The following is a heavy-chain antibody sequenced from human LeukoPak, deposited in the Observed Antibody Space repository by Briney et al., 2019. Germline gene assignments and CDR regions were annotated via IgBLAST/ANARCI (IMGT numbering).Heavy chain of an antibody. Sequence: PSETLSLTCTVSGGSISSYYWSWIRQPAGKGLEWIGRIYTSGSTNYNPSLKSRVTMSVDTSKNQFSLKLSSVTAADTAVYYCARGARYDYVWGSYRYLPRYYFDYWGQGTLVTVSS. CDR3: ARGARYDYVWGSYRYLPRYYFDY. CDR2: IYTSGST. CDR1: GGSISSYY. V-gene: IGHV4-4*07. D-gene: IGHD3-16*02. J-gene: IGHJ4*02.